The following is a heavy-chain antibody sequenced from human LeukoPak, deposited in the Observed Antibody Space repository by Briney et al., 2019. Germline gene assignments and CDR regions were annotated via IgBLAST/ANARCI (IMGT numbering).Heavy chain of an antibody. J-gene: IGHJ5*02. Sequence: SETLSLTCAVYGGSFSGYYWSWIRQPPGKGLEWIGEIKHSGSTNYNPSLKSRVTISVDTSKNQFSLKLSSVTAADTALYYCASVPFGTYAVDPWGQGTLVTVSS. D-gene: IGHD1-14*01. CDR3: ASVPFGTYAVDP. V-gene: IGHV4-34*01. CDR2: IKHSGST. CDR1: GGSFSGYY.